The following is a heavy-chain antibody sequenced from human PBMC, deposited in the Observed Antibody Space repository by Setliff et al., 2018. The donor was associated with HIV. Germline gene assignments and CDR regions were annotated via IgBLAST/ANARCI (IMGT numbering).Heavy chain of an antibody. CDR1: GYTFINYG. Sequence: ASVKVSCKASGYTFINYGISWVRQAPGQGLEWMGWISAYNGNTNYPQKLQDRVTMTTDTSTSTAYMELRSLRSDDTAVYYCARDGYYYGSGSYSPFDYWGQGTLVTVSS. D-gene: IGHD3-10*01. CDR2: ISAYNGNT. CDR3: ARDGYYYGSGSYSPFDY. V-gene: IGHV1-18*01. J-gene: IGHJ4*02.